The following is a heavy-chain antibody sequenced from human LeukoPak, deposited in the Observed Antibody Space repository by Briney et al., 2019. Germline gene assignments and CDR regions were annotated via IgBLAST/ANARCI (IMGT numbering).Heavy chain of an antibody. V-gene: IGHV3-23*01. D-gene: IGHD5-24*01. J-gene: IGHJ4*02. CDR1: GFTFSSYA. CDR3: ARVGEKAFHLWPEIDY. CDR2: ISGSGGST. Sequence: PGGSLRLSCAASGFTFSSYAMSWVRQAPGKGLEWVSAISGSGGSTYYADSVKGRFTISRDNSKNTLYLQMNSLRAEDTAVYYCARVGEKAFHLWPEIDYWGQGTLVTVSS.